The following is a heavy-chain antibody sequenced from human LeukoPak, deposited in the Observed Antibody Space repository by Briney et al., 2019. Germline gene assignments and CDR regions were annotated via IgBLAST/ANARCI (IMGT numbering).Heavy chain of an antibody. J-gene: IGHJ4*02. CDR1: GFTFSSYA. Sequence: GGSLRLSCAASGFTFSSYAMSWVRQAPGKGLEWVSAISGSGGSTYYADSVKGRFTISRDNSKNTLYLQMNSLRAEDTAVYYCAKDPHPLTMIVVAVDYWGQGTLVTVYS. D-gene: IGHD3-22*01. CDR2: ISGSGGST. V-gene: IGHV3-23*01. CDR3: AKDPHPLTMIVVAVDY.